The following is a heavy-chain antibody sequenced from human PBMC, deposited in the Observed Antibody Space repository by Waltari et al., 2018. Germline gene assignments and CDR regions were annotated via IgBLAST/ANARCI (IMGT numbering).Heavy chain of an antibody. CDR3: ARTWGNSPPLGWLDP. D-gene: IGHD7-27*01. CDR1: GGPFIDYS. Sequence: QVQLHQWGAGLLKPSETLSPTCAVSGGPFIDYSWGWIRQLPGKGLEWIGEPSHSGVPNYNPSHRGRVTMSVDTIKRRFSLKLTSMTDADTAVYYCARTWGNSPPLGWLDPWGQGTRVTISS. CDR2: PSHSGVP. V-gene: IGHV4-34*01. J-gene: IGHJ5*02.